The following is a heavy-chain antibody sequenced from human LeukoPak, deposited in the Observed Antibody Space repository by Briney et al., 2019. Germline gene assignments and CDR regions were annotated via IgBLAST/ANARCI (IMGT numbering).Heavy chain of an antibody. CDR2: ISYDGSNK. CDR3: ASLKGQNY. Sequence: PGGSLRLSCAASGFTFSSYAMHWVRQAPGKGLEWVAVISYDGSNKYYADSVKGRFTISRDNSKNTLYLQMNSLRAEDTAVYYCASLKGQNYWGQGTLVTVSS. J-gene: IGHJ4*02. CDR1: GFTFSSYA. V-gene: IGHV3-30-3*01.